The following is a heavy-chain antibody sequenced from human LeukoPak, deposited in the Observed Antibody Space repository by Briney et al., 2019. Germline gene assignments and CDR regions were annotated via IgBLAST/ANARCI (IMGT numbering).Heavy chain of an antibody. CDR3: ARAYRIQLWFPD. CDR2: IYYSGST. Sequence: SQTLSLTCTVSGGSISSGGYYWSWIRQHPGKGLERIGYIYYSGSTYYNPSLKSRVTISVDTSKNQFSLKLSSVTAADTAVYYCARAYRIQLWFPDWGQGTLVTVSS. D-gene: IGHD5-18*01. CDR1: GGSISSGGYY. J-gene: IGHJ4*02. V-gene: IGHV4-31*03.